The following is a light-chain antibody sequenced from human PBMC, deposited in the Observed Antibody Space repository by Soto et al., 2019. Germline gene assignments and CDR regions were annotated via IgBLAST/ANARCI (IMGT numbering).Light chain of an antibody. Sequence: EIVMTQSPATLSVSPGERATLSCRASQSVSSKLAWYQRKPGQAPRVLIYGASTRATGIPDRFSGSGSGTEFALTISSLQSEDFAVYYCQHYNDWPPTWTFGQGTRVEIK. CDR2: GAS. CDR3: QHYNDWPPTWT. V-gene: IGKV3-15*01. J-gene: IGKJ1*01. CDR1: QSVSSK.